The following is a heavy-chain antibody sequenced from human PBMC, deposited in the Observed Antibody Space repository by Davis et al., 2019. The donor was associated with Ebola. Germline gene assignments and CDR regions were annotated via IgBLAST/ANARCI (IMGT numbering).Heavy chain of an antibody. Sequence: GESLKIPCTGSGYTFTTYWSGWVRQMPGKGLEWMGIIYPADSDSRYSPSFQGQVTVSADKSISTAYLQWGSLRASDTAMYYCARIYGRRIDYWGQGTLVTVSS. CDR2: IYPADSDS. V-gene: IGHV5-51*01. J-gene: IGHJ4*02. CDR3: ARIYGRRIDY. D-gene: IGHD3-10*02. CDR1: GYTFTTYW.